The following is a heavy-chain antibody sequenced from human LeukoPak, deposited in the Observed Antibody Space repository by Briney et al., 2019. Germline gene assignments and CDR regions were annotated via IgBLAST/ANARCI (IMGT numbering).Heavy chain of an antibody. Sequence: SETLSLTCTVSGGSISSYYWSWIRQPAGKGLEWIGRIYTSGSTNYNPSLKSRVTMSVDTSKNKFSLKLSSVTAADTAVYYCAREGVYDFWSGYSSWFDPWGQGTLVTVSS. V-gene: IGHV4-4*07. CDR1: GGSISSYY. D-gene: IGHD3-3*01. CDR2: IYTSGST. J-gene: IGHJ5*02. CDR3: AREGVYDFWSGYSSWFDP.